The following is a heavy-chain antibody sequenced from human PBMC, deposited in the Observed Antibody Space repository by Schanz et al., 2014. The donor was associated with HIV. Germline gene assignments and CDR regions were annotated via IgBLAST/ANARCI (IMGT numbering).Heavy chain of an antibody. J-gene: IGHJ4*02. CDR2: ISESGSRS. D-gene: IGHD5-18*01. CDR3: AKAGLFFGQLWLGFFDY. CDR1: GFTFNNYA. Sequence: EVQLLDSGGGLVQPGGSLRLSCVASGFTFNNYAMTWVRQAPGKGLEWVSSISESGSRSYYADSVNGRFTISRDNSKNTLYLQMNNLKTEDTAVYYCAKAGLFFGQLWLGFFDYWGQGAQVTVSS. V-gene: IGHV3-23*01.